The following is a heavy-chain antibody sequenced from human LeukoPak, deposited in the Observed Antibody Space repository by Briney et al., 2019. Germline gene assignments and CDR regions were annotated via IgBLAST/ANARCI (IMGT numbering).Heavy chain of an antibody. Sequence: ASVKVSCKASGYTFTGYYMHWVRQAPGQGLEWMGWISAYNGNTNYAQKLQGRVTMTTDTSTSTAYMELRSLRSDDTAVYYCATGGVVAATDYYYYMDVWGKGTTVTVSS. CDR3: ATGGVVAATDYYYYMDV. V-gene: IGHV1-18*04. J-gene: IGHJ6*03. D-gene: IGHD2-15*01. CDR1: GYTFTGYY. CDR2: ISAYNGNT.